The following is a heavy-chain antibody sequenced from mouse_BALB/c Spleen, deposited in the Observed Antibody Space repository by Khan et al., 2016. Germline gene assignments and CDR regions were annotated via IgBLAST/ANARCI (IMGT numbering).Heavy chain of an antibody. D-gene: IGHD2-1*01. Sequence: QVQLKQSGAELVRPGVSVKISCKGSGYTFTDYAIHWVKQSHAKSLEWIGVISTFYGDTTYNQKFEGKATLTVDKSSSAAYLELARLTSEDSAIYYCASEGLNYDFAMVYWGQGTSVTVSS. CDR3: ASEGLNYDFAMVY. CDR2: ISTFYGDT. J-gene: IGHJ4*01. V-gene: IGHV1S137*01. CDR1: GYTFTDYA.